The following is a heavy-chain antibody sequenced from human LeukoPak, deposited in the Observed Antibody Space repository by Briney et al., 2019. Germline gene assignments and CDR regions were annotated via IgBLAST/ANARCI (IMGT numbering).Heavy chain of an antibody. D-gene: IGHD2-2*01. CDR2: IIPVFGTA. J-gene: IGHJ3*02. V-gene: IGHV1-69*01. CDR3: ARKEKVPAALYPFDAFDI. Sequence: GSSVKVSCKASGGTFSSYAINWVRQAPGQGLEWMGGIIPVFGTANYAQKFQGRVTITADDSTRTAYMELSSLKSEDTAVYYCARKEKVPAALYPFDAFDIWGQGTMVTVSS. CDR1: GGTFSSYA.